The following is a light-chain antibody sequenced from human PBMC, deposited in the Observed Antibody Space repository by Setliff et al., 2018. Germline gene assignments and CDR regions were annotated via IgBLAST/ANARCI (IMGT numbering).Light chain of an antibody. V-gene: IGLV2-14*03. Sequence: GRGSDIGAYGYVAWYQQHPGKAPKLMIYDVSHRPSGVSHRFSASKSGNTASLTISGLQAEDEAEYFCASKTGPGTYVFGTGTKVTVL. CDR1: GSDIGAYGY. CDR3: ASKTGPGTYV. J-gene: IGLJ1*01. CDR2: DVS.